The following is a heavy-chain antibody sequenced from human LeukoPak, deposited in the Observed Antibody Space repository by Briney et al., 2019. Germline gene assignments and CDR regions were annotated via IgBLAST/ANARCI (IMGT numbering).Heavy chain of an antibody. CDR1: GFTFSSYS. V-gene: IGHV3-21*01. D-gene: IGHD2-15*01. J-gene: IGHJ4*02. CDR2: ISSSSSYI. CDR3: ASFGVVVAATGFDY. Sequence: GGSLRLPCAASGFTFSSYSMNWVRQAPGKGLEWVSSISSSSSYIYYAGSVKGRFTISRDNAKNSLYLQMNSLRAEDTAVYYCASFGVVVAATGFDYWGQGTLVTVSS.